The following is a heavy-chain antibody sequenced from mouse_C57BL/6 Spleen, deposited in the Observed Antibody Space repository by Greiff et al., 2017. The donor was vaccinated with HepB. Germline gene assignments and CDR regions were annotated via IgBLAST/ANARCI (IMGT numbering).Heavy chain of an antibody. D-gene: IGHD2-5*01. J-gene: IGHJ1*03. CDR3: ARGRTYSNYVDWYFDV. CDR2: IDPSDSYT. CDR1: GYTFTSYW. Sequence: VQLQQPGAELVRPGTSVKLSCKASGYTFTSYWMHWVKQRPGQGLEWIGVIDPSDSYTNYKQKFKGKATLTVDTSSSTAYMQLSSLTSEDSAVYYCARGRTYSNYVDWYFDVWGTGTTVTVSS. V-gene: IGHV1-59*01.